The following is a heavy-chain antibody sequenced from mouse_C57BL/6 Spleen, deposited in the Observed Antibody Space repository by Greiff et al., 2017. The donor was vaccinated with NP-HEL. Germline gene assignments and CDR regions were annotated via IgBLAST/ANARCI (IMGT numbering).Heavy chain of an antibody. CDR1: GYAFSSYW. V-gene: IGHV1-80*01. Sequence: QVQLQQSGAELVKPGASVKISCKASGYAFSSYWMNWVKQRPGKGLEWIGQIYPGDGDTNYNGKFKGKATLTADKSSSTAYMQLSSLTSEDSAVYFCACSSAYGSVYWDFDVWGTGTTVTVSS. CDR3: ACSSAYGSVYWDFDV. CDR2: IYPGDGDT. J-gene: IGHJ1*03. D-gene: IGHD1-1*01.